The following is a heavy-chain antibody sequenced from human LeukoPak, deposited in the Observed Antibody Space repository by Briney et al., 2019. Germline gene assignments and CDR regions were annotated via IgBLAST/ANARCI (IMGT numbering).Heavy chain of an antibody. V-gene: IGHV3-73*01. J-gene: IGHJ4*02. Sequence: PGGSLRLSCAASGFTFSGSAMHWVRQASGKGLEWVGRIRRKANSYATAYAASVKGRFTISRDDSKKTADLEMNSLKTEDTAVYYCTSTSEGYWGQGTLVTVSS. CDR3: TSTSEGY. CDR1: GFTFSGSA. CDR2: IRRKANSYAT.